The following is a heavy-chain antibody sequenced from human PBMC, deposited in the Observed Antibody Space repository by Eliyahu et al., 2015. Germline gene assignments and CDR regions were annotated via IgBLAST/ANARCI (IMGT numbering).Heavy chain of an antibody. CDR3: ARDDYGDPFDI. V-gene: IGHV3-48*01. D-gene: IGHD4-17*01. CDR2: ITRRGNTI. J-gene: IGHJ3*02. Sequence: EVQLVESGGGLVQPGGSLRLSCAASGTTFSTHDMXWVRQAPGKGLEWVSHITRRGNTIYYADSVKGRFTISRDNAKNSLYLQMNSLRAEDTAVYYCARDDYGDPFDIWGQGTMVTVSS. CDR1: GTTFSTHD.